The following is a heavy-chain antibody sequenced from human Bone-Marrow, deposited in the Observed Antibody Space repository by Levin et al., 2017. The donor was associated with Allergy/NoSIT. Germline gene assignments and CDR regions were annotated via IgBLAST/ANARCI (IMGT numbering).Heavy chain of an antibody. V-gene: IGHV4-59*01. CDR3: ARGHTYGRTGDWFDP. CDR1: GGSISGYY. Sequence: SETLSLTCTVSGGSISGYYWSWTRQSPGKGLEWIGYIHYSGSTNYNPSLKSRVTMSVDTSKNELSLQLSSVTTADTAVYYCARGHTYGRTGDWFDPWGQGTLVTVSS. CDR2: IHYSGST. D-gene: IGHD1-26*01. J-gene: IGHJ5*02.